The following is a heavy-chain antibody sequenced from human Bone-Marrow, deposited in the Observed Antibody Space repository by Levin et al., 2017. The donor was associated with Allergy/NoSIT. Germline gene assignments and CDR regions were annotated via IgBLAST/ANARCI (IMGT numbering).Heavy chain of an antibody. D-gene: IGHD3-3*01. CDR1: GFTFSSYS. J-gene: IGHJ6*03. Sequence: GESLKISCAASGFTFSSYSMNWVRQAPGKGLEWVSSISSSSSYIYYADSVKGRFTISRDNAKNSLYLQMNSLRAEDTAVYYCARDQITIFGVVIYYMDVWGKGTTVTVSS. V-gene: IGHV3-21*01. CDR2: ISSSSSYI. CDR3: ARDQITIFGVVIYYMDV.